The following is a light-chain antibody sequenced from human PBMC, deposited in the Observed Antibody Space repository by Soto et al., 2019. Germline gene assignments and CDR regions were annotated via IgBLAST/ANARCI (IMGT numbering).Light chain of an antibody. CDR3: GTWDSSLSAGV. V-gene: IGLV1-51*01. CDR1: SSNIGNNY. J-gene: IGLJ2*01. Sequence: QSVLTQPPSVSAAPGQKVTISCSGFSSNIGNNYVSWYQQVPGTAPKLLIYENNKRPSGIPDRFSGSKSGTSATLDITGLQTGDEADYYCGTWDSSLSAGVFGGGTKLTFL. CDR2: ENN.